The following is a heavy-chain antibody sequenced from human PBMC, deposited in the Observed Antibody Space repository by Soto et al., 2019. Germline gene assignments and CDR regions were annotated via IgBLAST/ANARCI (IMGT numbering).Heavy chain of an antibody. CDR2: MSGGGVST. Sequence: GGSLRLSCAASGFSFNTYAMSWVRQAPGKGLEWVSVMSGGGVSTYYADSVKGRFTISRDNSKNTLYLQMNSLRTEDTAVYYCAKAAGYSSGWYYFDYWGQGTLVTVSS. V-gene: IGHV3-23*01. CDR1: GFSFNTYA. J-gene: IGHJ4*02. D-gene: IGHD6-19*01. CDR3: AKAAGYSSGWYYFDY.